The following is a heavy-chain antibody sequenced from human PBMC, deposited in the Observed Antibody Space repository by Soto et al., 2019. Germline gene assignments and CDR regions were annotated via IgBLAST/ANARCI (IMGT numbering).Heavy chain of an antibody. D-gene: IGHD6-6*01. CDR2: ISGSDDST. V-gene: IGHV3-23*01. CDR1: GFTFSRHG. J-gene: IGHJ4*02. CDR3: AKRSSSSTFDY. Sequence: EVQLLESGGGLVQPGESLRLSCSTSGFTFSRHGMSWVRQAPGKGLEWVSVISGSDDSTYYADSVKGRFTISRDNSKNTLYLQMNSLRPEDTAVYYCAKRSSSSTFDYWGQGTLVTVSS.